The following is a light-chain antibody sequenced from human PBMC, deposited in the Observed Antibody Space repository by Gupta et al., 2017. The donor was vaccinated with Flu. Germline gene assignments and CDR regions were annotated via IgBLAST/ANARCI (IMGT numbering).Light chain of an antibody. J-gene: IGKJ1*01. Sequence: DIQMTQSPSTLSASVGDRVTITCRASQSISSWLAWYQQKPGKAPKLLIYKASSLESGVPSRFSGSGSGTEFTLTISSLQPDDFATYSCQQYNRYSLTFGQGTXVEIK. V-gene: IGKV1-5*03. CDR1: QSISSW. CDR2: KAS. CDR3: QQYNRYSLT.